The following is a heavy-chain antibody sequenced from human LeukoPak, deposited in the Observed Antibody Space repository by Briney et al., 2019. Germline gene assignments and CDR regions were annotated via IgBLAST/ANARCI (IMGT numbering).Heavy chain of an antibody. J-gene: IGHJ3*02. CDR1: GFTFSNYG. V-gene: IGHV3-30*03. CDR3: ARDTGSYYNVEAFDI. D-gene: IGHD3-10*01. Sequence: GGSLRLSCAASGFTFSNYGMHWVHQAPGRGLEWVAVISYDGSNKYYADSVKGRFTISRDNSKNTLYLQMNSLRAEDTAVYYCARDTGSYYNVEAFDIWGQGTMVTVSS. CDR2: ISYDGSNK.